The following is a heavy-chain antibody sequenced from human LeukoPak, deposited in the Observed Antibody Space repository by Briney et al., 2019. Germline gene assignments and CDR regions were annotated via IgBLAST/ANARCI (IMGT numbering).Heavy chain of an antibody. V-gene: IGHV3-23*01. D-gene: IGHD6-13*01. J-gene: IGHJ4*02. Sequence: GGSLRLSCAVSGLIFTRYTLRWVRQAPGKGLEWVSAISSSGDDTYYADSVKGRFTISRDNSKNTVYFQMNSLRAEDTAVYYCATGGLSSLFNEYWGQGTLVTVSS. CDR1: GLIFTRYT. CDR2: ISSSGDDT. CDR3: ATGGLSSLFNEY.